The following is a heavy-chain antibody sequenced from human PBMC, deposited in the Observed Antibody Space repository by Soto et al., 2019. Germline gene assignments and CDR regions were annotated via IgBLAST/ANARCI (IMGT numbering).Heavy chain of an antibody. D-gene: IGHD2-21*01. J-gene: IGHJ4*02. CDR1: GGSVSIGTYY. CDR2: IHYSGST. Sequence: QVQLQESGPGLVKPSETLSLTCTVPGGSVSIGTYYWSWIRQPPGKGLEWIGFIHYSGSTNYNPSFKSRVTMSVDTSKNQFSLKLTSVNAADTAVYYCTRGGDAYKNDHWGQGTLVTVYS. V-gene: IGHV4-61*01. CDR3: TRGGDAYKNDH.